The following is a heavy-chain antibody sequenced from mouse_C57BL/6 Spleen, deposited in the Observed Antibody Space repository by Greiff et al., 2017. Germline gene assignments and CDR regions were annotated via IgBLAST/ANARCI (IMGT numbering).Heavy chain of an antibody. CDR2: IRNKANGYTT. Sequence: DVMLVESGGGLVQPGGSLSLSCAASGFTFTDYYMSWVRQPPGKALEWLGFIRNKANGYTTEYSASVKGRFTISRDNSQSILYLQMNALRAEDSATYYCARNGDYAMDYWGQGTSVTVSS. J-gene: IGHJ4*01. V-gene: IGHV7-3*01. CDR1: GFTFTDYY. CDR3: ARNGDYAMDY.